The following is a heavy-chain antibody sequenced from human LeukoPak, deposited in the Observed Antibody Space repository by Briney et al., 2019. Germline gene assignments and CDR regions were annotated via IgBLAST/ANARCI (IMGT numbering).Heavy chain of an antibody. J-gene: IGHJ4*02. CDR3: ARDRTGEPDY. CDR2: ISSSSYYI. D-gene: IGHD7-27*01. Sequence: GGSLRLSCAASGFNFRSYDMHWVRQAPGKGLEWVSSISSSSYYIYYADSVKGRFTISRDNAKNSLYLQMNSLRAEDTAVYYCARDRTGEPDYWGQGTLVTVSS. CDR1: GFNFRSYD. V-gene: IGHV3-21*01.